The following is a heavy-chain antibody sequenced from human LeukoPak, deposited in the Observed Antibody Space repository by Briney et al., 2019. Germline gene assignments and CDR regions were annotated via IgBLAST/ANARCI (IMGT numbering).Heavy chain of an antibody. J-gene: IGHJ5*02. CDR3: AKDLHDSGSDWFDP. Sequence: PGGSLRLSCAASGFTFSSYWMSWVRQAPGKGLEWVANIKQDGSEKYYADSVKGRFTISRDNSKNTLYLQMNSLRAEDTAVYYCAKDLHDSGSDWFDPWGQGTLVTVSS. CDR1: GFTFSSYW. V-gene: IGHV3-7*01. CDR2: IKQDGSEK. D-gene: IGHD3-10*01.